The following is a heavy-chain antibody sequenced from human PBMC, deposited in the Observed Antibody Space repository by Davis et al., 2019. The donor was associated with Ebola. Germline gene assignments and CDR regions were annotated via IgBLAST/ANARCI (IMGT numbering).Heavy chain of an antibody. J-gene: IGHJ4*02. V-gene: IGHV1-69*13. CDR1: GGTFSSYG. D-gene: IGHD3-22*01. CDR2: IIPVFGIP. Sequence: SVKVSCKASGGTFSSYGISWVRQAPGQGLDWMGGIIPVFGIPKYAQKFQGRVTITADESTSTACMELSSLRSEDTAVYYCARDRYSDGSGYFFEQSHWGQGTLVTVSS. CDR3: ARDRYSDGSGYFFEQSH.